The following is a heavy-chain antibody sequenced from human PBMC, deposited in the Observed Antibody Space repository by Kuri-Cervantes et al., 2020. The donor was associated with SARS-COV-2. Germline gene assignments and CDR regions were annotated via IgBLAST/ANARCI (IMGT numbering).Heavy chain of an antibody. CDR3: ARIVGYCSSTSCHLTRQNNYYMDV. CDR2: IKQDGSEK. D-gene: IGHD2-2*01. V-gene: IGHV3-7*03. Sequence: GESLKISCAASGFTFSSYWMSWVRQAPGKGLEWVANIKQDGSEKYYVDSVKGRFTISRDNAKNSLYLQMNSLRAEDTALYYCARIVGYCSSTSCHLTRQNNYYMDVWGKGTTVTVSS. CDR1: GFTFSSYW. J-gene: IGHJ6*03.